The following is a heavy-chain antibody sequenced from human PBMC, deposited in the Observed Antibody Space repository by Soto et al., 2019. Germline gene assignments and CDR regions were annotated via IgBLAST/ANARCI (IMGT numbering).Heavy chain of an antibody. Sequence: ASVKVSCKVSGYTLTELSMHWVRQAPGKGLEWMGGFDPEDGETIYAQKFQGRVTMTEDTSTDTAYMELSSLRSEDTAVYYCATAHSRGDYIWGSYRSLFDYWGQGTLVTVSS. CDR3: ATAHSRGDYIWGSYRSLFDY. J-gene: IGHJ4*02. V-gene: IGHV1-24*01. D-gene: IGHD3-16*02. CDR1: GYTLTELS. CDR2: FDPEDGET.